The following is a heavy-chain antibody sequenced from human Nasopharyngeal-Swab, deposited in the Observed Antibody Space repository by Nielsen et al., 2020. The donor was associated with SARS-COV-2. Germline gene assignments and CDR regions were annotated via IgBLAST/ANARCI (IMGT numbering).Heavy chain of an antibody. CDR3: ARRGYGGSGSYYFYYYMDV. CDR2: IYPGDSDI. Sequence: GGSLRLSCKGSGYSFTTYWFGWVRQMPGKGLEWMGIIYPGDSDIRYSPSFQGQVTISADKSISTAYLQWSSLKASDTAMYYCARRGYGGSGSYYFYYYMDVWGKGTTVIVSS. J-gene: IGHJ6*03. D-gene: IGHD4-23*01. V-gene: IGHV5-51*01. CDR1: GYSFTTYW.